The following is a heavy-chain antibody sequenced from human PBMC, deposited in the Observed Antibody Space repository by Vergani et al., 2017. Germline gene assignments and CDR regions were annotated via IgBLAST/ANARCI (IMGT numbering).Heavy chain of an antibody. D-gene: IGHD3-10*01. CDR3: ARGYYGSGSYNPYYYYGMDV. CDR2: IYYSGST. CDR1: GGSISSGDYY. V-gene: IGHV4-30-4*01. Sequence: QVQLQESGPGLVKPSETLSLTCTVSGGSISSGDYYWGWIRQPPGKGLEWIGYIYYSGSTYYNPSLKSRVTISVDTSKNQFSLKLSSVTAADTAVYYCARGYYGSGSYNPYYYYGMDVWGQGTTVTVSS. J-gene: IGHJ6*02.